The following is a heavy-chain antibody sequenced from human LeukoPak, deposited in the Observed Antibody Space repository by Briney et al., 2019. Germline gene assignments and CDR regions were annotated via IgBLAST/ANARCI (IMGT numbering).Heavy chain of an antibody. D-gene: IGHD6-25*01. CDR3: ARAAAGGDDPFDV. CDR1: GYTFKNYD. CDR2: MNPNNDNA. Sequence: ASVKVSCKASGYTFKNYDINWVRQAPGQGLAWMAWMNPNNDNAGSAQKFQGRVTMTRDTSTNTAYMELSSLRSDDTGVYYCARAAAGGDDPFDVWGQGSLIIVSS. J-gene: IGHJ3*01. V-gene: IGHV1-8*01.